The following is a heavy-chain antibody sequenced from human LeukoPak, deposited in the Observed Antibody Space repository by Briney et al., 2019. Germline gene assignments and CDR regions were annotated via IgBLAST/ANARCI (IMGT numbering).Heavy chain of an antibody. CDR2: ISSSGDRI. V-gene: IGHV3-48*01. CDR3: ARANPTTPIYYFDF. Sequence: GGSLRLSCAGFGFTFRSHGMNWVRQAPGKGLEWVSYISSSGDRIYYADSVRGRLAISRDNDGNSLFLEMDTLRAVDTAVYYCARANPTTPIYYFDFWGRGTLVTVSS. D-gene: IGHD4-17*01. J-gene: IGHJ4*02. CDR1: GFTFRSHG.